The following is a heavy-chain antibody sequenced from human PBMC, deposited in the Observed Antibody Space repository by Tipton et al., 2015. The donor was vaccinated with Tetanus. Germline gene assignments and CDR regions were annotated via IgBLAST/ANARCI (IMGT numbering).Heavy chain of an antibody. CDR1: GYSFPHYY. V-gene: IGHV5-51*01. CDR2: IHPGDLDI. CDR3: ARRRTNTNLFFWFES. Sequence: VQLVQSGAEVKKPGESLKISCQASGYSFPHYYIAWVRHMPGKGLEWMGTIHPGDLDIQYSPSFRGQVAISADKSINTAYLQWSSLKASDTAIYYCARRRTNTNLFFWFESWGQGTQVTVSS. D-gene: IGHD1/OR15-1a*01. J-gene: IGHJ5*01.